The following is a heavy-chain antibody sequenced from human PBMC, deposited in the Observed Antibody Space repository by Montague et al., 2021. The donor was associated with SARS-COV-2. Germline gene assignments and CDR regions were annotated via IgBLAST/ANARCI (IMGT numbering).Heavy chain of an antibody. CDR2: ISGGGGST. V-gene: IGHV3-23*01. D-gene: IGHD3-3*01. J-gene: IGHJ4*02. CDR1: GFTFSNYA. CDR3: AKDPHYDFWSGYYLDY. Sequence: SLRLSCAASGFTFSNYAMSWVRQAPGKGLEWVSAISGGGGSTYYADSXXGRFTISRDNSKNTLYLQMNSLRAEDTAVYYCAKDPHYDFWSGYYLDYWGQGTLVTVSS.